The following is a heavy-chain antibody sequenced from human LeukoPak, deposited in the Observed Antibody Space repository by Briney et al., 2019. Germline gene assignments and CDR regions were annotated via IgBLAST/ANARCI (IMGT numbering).Heavy chain of an antibody. V-gene: IGHV4-59*01. CDR1: GGPISSYY. Sequence: SETLSLTCTVSGGPISSYYWSWIRQPPGKGLEWIGYIHDSGDTSYNPSLKSRVTISVDTSKNHFSLKLSSVTAADTAVYYCARDWDDSSGRLFDYWGQGPLVSVSS. J-gene: IGHJ4*02. D-gene: IGHD3-22*01. CDR2: IHDSGDT. CDR3: ARDWDDSSGRLFDY.